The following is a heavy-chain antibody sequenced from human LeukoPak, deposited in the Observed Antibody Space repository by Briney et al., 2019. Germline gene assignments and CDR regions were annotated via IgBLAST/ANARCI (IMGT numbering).Heavy chain of an antibody. V-gene: IGHV3-30*02. CDR2: IRYDGSNK. D-gene: IGHD1-26*01. Sequence: GGSLRLSCAASGFTFSSYGMHWVRQAPGKGLEWVAFIRYDGSNKYYADSVKGRFTISRDNSKNTLYLQMNSLRAEDTAVYYCAKALVGAMSPLGAFDIWGQGTMVTVSS. J-gene: IGHJ3*02. CDR1: GFTFSSYG. CDR3: AKALVGAMSPLGAFDI.